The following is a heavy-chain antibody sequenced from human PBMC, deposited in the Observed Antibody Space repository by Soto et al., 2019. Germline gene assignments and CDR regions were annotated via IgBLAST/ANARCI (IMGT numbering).Heavy chain of an antibody. J-gene: IGHJ5*02. V-gene: IGHV3-53*01. CDR3: AIGLQRADH. Sequence: GESLKISCAVSGFTVTDHYVNWVRQAPGKGLEWVSVIYIGGATYYRDSVQGRFTLSRDPSDNSVSLHMNNLTVSDTAVDFCAIGLQRADHWGLGPLVTVSS. CDR1: GFTVTDHY. CDR2: IYIGGAT. D-gene: IGHD6-25*01.